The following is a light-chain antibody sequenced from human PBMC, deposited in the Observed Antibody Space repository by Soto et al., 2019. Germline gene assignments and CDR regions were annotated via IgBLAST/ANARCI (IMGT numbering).Light chain of an antibody. CDR1: QSLLYNSNNKNY. V-gene: IGKV4-1*01. Sequence: DIVMTQSPDSLALSLGERATINCKSGQSLLYNSNNKNYLAWYQQKPGHPPNLLIYWASTRESGVPDRFSGSGSGTDFTLTISSLQAEDVAFYYCQQYYATPLTFGGGNKVEIK. CDR2: WAS. J-gene: IGKJ4*01. CDR3: QQYYATPLT.